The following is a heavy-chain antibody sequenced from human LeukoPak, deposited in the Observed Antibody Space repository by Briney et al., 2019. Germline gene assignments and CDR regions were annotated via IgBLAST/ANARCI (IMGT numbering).Heavy chain of an antibody. CDR1: GYTFTSAA. Sequence: ASVKVSCKASGYTFTSAAIHWVRQAPGQRLEWMGWINTAKGDINYSEMFRGRATIARDTSASTAYMELSSLRSEDTAVYYCARSPDDSSEGAFDIWGQGTMVTVSS. D-gene: IGHD3-22*01. V-gene: IGHV1-3*04. CDR2: INTAKGDI. J-gene: IGHJ3*02. CDR3: ARSPDDSSEGAFDI.